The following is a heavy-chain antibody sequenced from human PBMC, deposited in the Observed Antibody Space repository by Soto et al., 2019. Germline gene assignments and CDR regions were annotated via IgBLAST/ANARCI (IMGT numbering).Heavy chain of an antibody. D-gene: IGHD2-15*01. Sequence: VQLVESGGGVVQPGRSLRLSCAASGFTFSSYGMNWVRQAPGKGLEWVSSMSRSSRYIYYADSVKGRFTISRDNAKNSVYLQMNSLRAEDTAVYYCARDGGVAATLANYFDYWGQGTLVTVSS. V-gene: IGHV3-21*01. CDR3: ARDGGVAATLANYFDY. CDR1: GFTFSSYG. J-gene: IGHJ4*02. CDR2: MSRSSRYI.